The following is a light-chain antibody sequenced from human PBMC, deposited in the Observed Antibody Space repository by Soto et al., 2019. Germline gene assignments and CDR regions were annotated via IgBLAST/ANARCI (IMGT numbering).Light chain of an antibody. J-gene: IGKJ1*01. CDR2: AAS. CDR3: QQYNNWPPTWT. CDR1: QSISSY. Sequence: DIQRTHAPSSLSASVVCRVTITCRXSQSISSYLNWYQQKPGEAPKLLIYAASTLYGGVPSRFSGSGSGTEFTLTISSLQSEDFAVYYCQQYNNWPPTWTFGQGTKVDIK. V-gene: IGKV1-39*01.